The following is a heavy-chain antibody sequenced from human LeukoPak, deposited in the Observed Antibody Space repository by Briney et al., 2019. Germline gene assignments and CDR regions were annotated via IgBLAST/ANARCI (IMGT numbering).Heavy chain of an antibody. CDR1: GFTFRSYG. Sequence: GSLRPSWGASGFTFRSYGMHWGRQAPGKGLEWVAFIRYDGSNKYYADSVKGRFTISRDNSKNTLYLQMNSLRAEDTAVYYCAKDLGVLWFGELMGFDPWGQGTLVTVSS. J-gene: IGHJ5*02. CDR2: IRYDGSNK. CDR3: AKDLGVLWFGELMGFDP. D-gene: IGHD3-10*01. V-gene: IGHV3-30*02.